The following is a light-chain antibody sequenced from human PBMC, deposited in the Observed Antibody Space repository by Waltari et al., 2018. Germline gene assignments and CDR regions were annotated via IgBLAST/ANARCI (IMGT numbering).Light chain of an antibody. CDR3: MQALQTPNT. Sequence: DIGTTQSPLSLPGTAGEPASISCGSSQSLLHRNGYNYLDWYLQKPGQSPQLLIYLCSNRASGVPDRFSGSGSGIDFTLKITRVEAEDVGVYYCMQALQTPNTFGQGTKLEIK. CDR1: QSLLHRNGYNY. CDR2: LCS. J-gene: IGKJ2*01. V-gene: IGKV2-28*01.